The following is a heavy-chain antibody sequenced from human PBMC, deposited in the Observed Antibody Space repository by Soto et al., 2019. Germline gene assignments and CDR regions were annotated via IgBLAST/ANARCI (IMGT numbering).Heavy chain of an antibody. Sequence: SKTLSLTCAVYGGSFSGYYWSWIRQPPGKGLEWIGEINHSGSTNYNPSLKSRVTISVDTSKNQFSLKLSSVAAADTAVYYCARDPPVWNYYNYYGMDVWGQGTTVTVSS. J-gene: IGHJ6*02. CDR1: GGSFSGYY. D-gene: IGHD1-1*01. CDR3: ARDPPVWNYYNYYGMDV. V-gene: IGHV4-34*01. CDR2: INHSGST.